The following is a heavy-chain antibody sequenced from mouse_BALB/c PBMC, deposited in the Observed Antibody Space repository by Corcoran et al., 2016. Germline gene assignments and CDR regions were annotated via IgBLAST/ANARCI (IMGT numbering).Heavy chain of an antibody. J-gene: IGHJ2*01. CDR2: INTYTGEP. D-gene: IGHD2-10*02. CDR1: GYTFTNYG. V-gene: IGHV9-3-1*01. CDR3: ARGYGNYFDY. Sequence: QIQLVQSGPELKKPGETVKISCKASGYTFTNYGMNWVKQAPGKGLKWMGWINTYTGEPTYADDFKGRIAFSLETSASTAYLQINNLKNEDTATYFCARGYGNYFDYWGQGTTLTVSS.